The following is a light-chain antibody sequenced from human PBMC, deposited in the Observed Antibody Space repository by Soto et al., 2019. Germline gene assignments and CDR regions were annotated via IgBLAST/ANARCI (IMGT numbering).Light chain of an antibody. J-gene: IGKJ3*01. CDR3: QPYANPLRLT. V-gene: IGKV1-33*01. Sequence: DIQMTQSPPSLSASVGDRVTITCQASQDIRNRLNWYRQKPGKAPEVLIYEASNLATGVPSRYNRSGSDIDFTLSISSLQPEDIATYYCQPYANPLRLTIGPGTKVDI. CDR2: EAS. CDR1: QDIRNR.